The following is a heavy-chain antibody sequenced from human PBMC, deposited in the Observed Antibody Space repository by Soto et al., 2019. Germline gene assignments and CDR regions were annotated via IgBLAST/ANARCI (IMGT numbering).Heavy chain of an antibody. CDR1: GYNFDTYW. J-gene: IGHJ4*02. D-gene: IGHD2-2*01. CDR2: IYPADSDT. CDR3: ARQYAAFDY. V-gene: IGHV5-51*01. Sequence: PGESLKISCKGSGYNFDTYWIGWVRQMPGKGLEWMGIIYPADSDTRYSPSFQGQVTISADKSISTAYLQWISLEASDTAIYYCARQYAAFDYWGQGTPVTVSS.